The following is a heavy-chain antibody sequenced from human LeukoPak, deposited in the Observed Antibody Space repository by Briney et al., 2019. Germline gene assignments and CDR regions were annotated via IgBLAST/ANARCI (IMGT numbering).Heavy chain of an antibody. J-gene: IGHJ4*02. D-gene: IGHD3-3*01. CDR3: ARSPSPFITIFGVVTKLYYPDY. Sequence: SETLSLICTVSGGSISSSSYYWGWIRQPPGKGLEWIGSIYYSGSTYYNPSLKSRVTISVDTSKNQFSLKLSSVTAADTAVYYCARSPSPFITIFGVVTKLYYPDYWGQGTLVTVSS. V-gene: IGHV4-39*01. CDR1: GGSISSSSYY. CDR2: IYYSGST.